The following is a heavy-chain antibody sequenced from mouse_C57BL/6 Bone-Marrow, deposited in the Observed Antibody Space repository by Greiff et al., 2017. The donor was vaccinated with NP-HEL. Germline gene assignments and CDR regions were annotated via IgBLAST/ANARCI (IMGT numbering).Heavy chain of an antibody. J-gene: IGHJ3*01. V-gene: IGHV5-6*01. CDR2: ISSGGSYT. CDR3: ARDGYYFAY. CDR1: GFTFSSYG. D-gene: IGHD2-3*01. Sequence: EVQGVESGGDLVQPGGSLKLSCAASGFTFSSYGMSWVRLTPDKRLEWVATISSGGSYTYYPDSVKESFTISRDNAKNTLYLQMSSLKSEDTARYYCARDGYYFAYWGQGTLVTVSA.